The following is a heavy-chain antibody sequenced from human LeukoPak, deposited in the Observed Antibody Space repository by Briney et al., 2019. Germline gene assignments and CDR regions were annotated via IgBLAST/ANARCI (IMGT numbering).Heavy chain of an antibody. CDR1: GLTFSSSW. CDR2: INPGGNKK. D-gene: IGHD5-18*01. J-gene: IGHJ4*02. CDR3: ARDLAYSRLDY. Sequence: QTGGSLRLSCAVSGLTFSSSWMDWVRQAPGKGLEWVASINPGGNKKYSADSVKGRFTISRDNAENSLYLQMNSLRVEDTAFYYCARDLAYSRLDYWGQGMLVTVSS. V-gene: IGHV3-7*01.